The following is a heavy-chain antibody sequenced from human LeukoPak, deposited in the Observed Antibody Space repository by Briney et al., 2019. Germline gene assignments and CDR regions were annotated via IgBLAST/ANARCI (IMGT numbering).Heavy chain of an antibody. CDR1: GGSISSYY. Sequence: PSETLSLTCTVSGGSISSYYWSWIRQPPGKGLEWIGYIHTSGSTNYNPSLKSRVTMSVDTSKNQFSLRLTSVTAADTAVYYCVRPGQSSWWVYFNYWGQGTVVTVSS. D-gene: IGHD2-15*01. CDR2: IHTSGST. CDR3: VRPGQSSWWVYFNY. J-gene: IGHJ4*02. V-gene: IGHV4-4*09.